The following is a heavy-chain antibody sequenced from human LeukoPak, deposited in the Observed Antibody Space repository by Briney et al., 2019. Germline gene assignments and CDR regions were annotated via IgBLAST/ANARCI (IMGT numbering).Heavy chain of an antibody. V-gene: IGHV1-24*01. J-gene: IGHJ5*02. CDR2: FDPEDGET. Sequence: ASVKVSCKVSGYTLTELSMHWVRQAPGEGLEWMGGFDPEDGETIYAQKFQGRVTMTEDTSTDTAYMELSSLRSEHTAVYYCATDPYYDGSGSYYNKSGWFDPWGQGTLVTVSS. CDR1: GYTLTELS. D-gene: IGHD3-10*01. CDR3: ATDPYYDGSGSYYNKSGWFDP.